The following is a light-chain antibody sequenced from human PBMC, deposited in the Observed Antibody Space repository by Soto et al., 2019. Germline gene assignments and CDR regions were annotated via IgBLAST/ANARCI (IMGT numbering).Light chain of an antibody. CDR1: QSVLYSSNNKNY. V-gene: IGKV4-1*01. J-gene: IGKJ5*01. CDR3: MQSTQLPPT. Sequence: DIVMTQSPDSLAASLSESATINCSSSQSVLYSSNNKNYLASYQQKPGQPPTLLLYWASTRESAVPDRFSGSGSGTDFTLEISRVETDDVGIYYCMQSTQLPPTFGQGTRLEIK. CDR2: WAS.